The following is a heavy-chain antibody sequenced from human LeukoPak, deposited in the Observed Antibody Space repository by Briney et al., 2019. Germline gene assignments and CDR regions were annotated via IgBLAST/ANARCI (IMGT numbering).Heavy chain of an antibody. CDR1: GFTFSSYA. CDR3: AKDREELLWFGELFNDYYYYYGMDV. D-gene: IGHD3-10*01. CDR2: ISGSGGST. Sequence: GGSLRLSCAASGFTFSSYAMSWVRQAPGKGLEWVSAISGSGGSTYYADSVKGRFTISRDNSKNTLYLQMNSLRAEDTAVYYCAKDREELLWFGELFNDYYYYYGMDVRGQGTTVTVSS. V-gene: IGHV3-23*01. J-gene: IGHJ6*02.